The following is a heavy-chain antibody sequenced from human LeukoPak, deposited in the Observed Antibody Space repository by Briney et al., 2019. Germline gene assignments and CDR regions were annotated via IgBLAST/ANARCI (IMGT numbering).Heavy chain of an antibody. CDR3: ARERTDDYSSSNWFNP. Sequence: SETLSLTCTVSGGSISTYYWNWIRQPAGKGLERIGRISTSGSPNYNPSLRSRATMSVDTSKNQFSLRLTSVTAADTAVYYCARERTDDYSSSNWFNPWGQGTLVTVSS. CDR1: GGSISTYY. J-gene: IGHJ5*02. CDR2: ISTSGSP. D-gene: IGHD4-11*01. V-gene: IGHV4-4*07.